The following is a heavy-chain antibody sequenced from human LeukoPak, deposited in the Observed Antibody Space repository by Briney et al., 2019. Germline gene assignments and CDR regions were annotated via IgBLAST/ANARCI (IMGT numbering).Heavy chain of an antibody. CDR1: RFTFDDYG. D-gene: IGHD3-22*01. CDR3: AKEHMIVQGY. Sequence: GGSLRLSCVVSRFTFDDYGMSWVRQAPGKGLEWVSHINWNGGNTASADSVKGRFTISRDNSKNTLSLQMNSLRAEDTAVYYCAKEHMIVQGYWGQGTLVTVSS. J-gene: IGHJ4*02. CDR2: INWNGGNT. V-gene: IGHV3-20*04.